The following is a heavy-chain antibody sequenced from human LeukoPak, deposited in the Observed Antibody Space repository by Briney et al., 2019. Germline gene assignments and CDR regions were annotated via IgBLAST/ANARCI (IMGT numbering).Heavy chain of an antibody. CDR1: GGSISSYY. D-gene: IGHD6-19*01. J-gene: IGHJ3*02. V-gene: IGHV4-59*01. CDR3: ARSPLSGSSGWYTRADAFDI. Sequence: SETLSLTCTVSGGSISSYYWSWIRQPPGKGLEWIGHIYYSGSTNYNPSLKSRVTISIDTSKNQFSLKLSSVTAADTAVYYCARSPLSGSSGWYTRADAFDIWGQGTMVTFSS. CDR2: IYYSGST.